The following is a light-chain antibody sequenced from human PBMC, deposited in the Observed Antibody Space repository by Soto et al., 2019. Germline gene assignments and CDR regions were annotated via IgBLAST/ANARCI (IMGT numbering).Light chain of an antibody. J-gene: IGLJ7*01. CDR3: CSYAGSRIFV. V-gene: IGLV2-23*03. CDR1: SSDVGSYNL. CDR2: EGN. Sequence: QSVLTQPASVSGSPGQSITISCTGTSSDVGSYNLVSWYQQHPGKAPKLMIYEGNKRPSGVSNRFSGSKSGNTASLTISGLQAEDEADYYCCSYAGSRIFVFGGGTQLTVL.